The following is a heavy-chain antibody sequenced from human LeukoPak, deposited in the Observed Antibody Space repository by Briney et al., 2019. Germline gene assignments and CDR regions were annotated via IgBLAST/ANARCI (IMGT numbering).Heavy chain of an antibody. CDR1: GFTFSSYA. V-gene: IGHV3-23*01. Sequence: PGGSLRLSCAASGFTFSSYAMSWVRQAPVKGLEWVSAISGSGGSTYYADSVKGRFTISRDNSKNTLYLQMNSLRAEDTAVYYCAKDRAMAQWPVGFDYWGQGTLVTVSS. D-gene: IGHD6-19*01. CDR3: AKDRAMAQWPVGFDY. J-gene: IGHJ4*02. CDR2: ISGSGGST.